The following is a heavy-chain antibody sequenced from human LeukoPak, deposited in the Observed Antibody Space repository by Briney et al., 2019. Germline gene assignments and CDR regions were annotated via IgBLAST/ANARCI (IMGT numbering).Heavy chain of an antibody. J-gene: IGHJ3*01. CDR1: GFTFSRYW. V-gene: IGHV3-7*04. CDR2: IKEDGSEK. Sequence: GGSLRLSCAASGFTFSRYWMTWVRQAPGKGLEWVANIKEDGSEKYYVDSVKGRFTISRDNANNSLCLQMNSLRAEDTAVYYCARGGGMNELWGQGTMGTVSS. CDR3: ARGGGMNEL. D-gene: IGHD3-16*01.